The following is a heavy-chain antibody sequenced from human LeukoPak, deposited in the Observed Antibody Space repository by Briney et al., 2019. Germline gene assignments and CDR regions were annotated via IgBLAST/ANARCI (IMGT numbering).Heavy chain of an antibody. D-gene: IGHD5-12*01. J-gene: IGHJ3*02. CDR3: ASNRVASDAFDI. CDR1: GGSISSSSYY. V-gene: IGHV4-39*01. CDR2: IYYSGST. Sequence: PSETLSLTCTVSGGSISSSSYYWGWIRQPPGKGLEWIGSIYYSGSTYYNPSLKSRVTISVDTSKNQFSLKLSSVTAAGTAVYYCASNRVASDAFDIWGQGTMVTVSS.